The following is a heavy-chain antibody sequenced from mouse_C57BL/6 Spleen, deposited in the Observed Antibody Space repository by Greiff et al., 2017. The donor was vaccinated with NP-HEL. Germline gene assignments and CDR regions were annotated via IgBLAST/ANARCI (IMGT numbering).Heavy chain of an antibody. J-gene: IGHJ2*01. Sequence: EVQLVESGGGLVQSGRSLRLSCATSGFTFSDFYMEWVRQAPGKGLEWIAASRNKANDYTTEYSASVKGRFTVSRDTSQSILYLQMNALRAEDTAIYYCARDAEGNFDYWGQGTTLTVSS. V-gene: IGHV7-1*01. CDR2: SRNKANDYTT. CDR3: ARDAEGNFDY. CDR1: GFTFSDFY.